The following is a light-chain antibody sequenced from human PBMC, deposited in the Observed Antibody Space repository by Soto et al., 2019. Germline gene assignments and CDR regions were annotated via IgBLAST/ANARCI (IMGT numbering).Light chain of an antibody. Sequence: EIVLTQSPGTLSLSPGERATLSCRASQSVSSSYLAWYQQKPGQAPRLLIYGASKRATGIPDRFSGSGSGTDFSLTISRLEPEDFAVYYCHQYDNAPQTYGQGTKVDI. V-gene: IGKV3-20*01. CDR1: QSVSSSY. CDR3: HQYDNAPQT. CDR2: GAS. J-gene: IGKJ2*01.